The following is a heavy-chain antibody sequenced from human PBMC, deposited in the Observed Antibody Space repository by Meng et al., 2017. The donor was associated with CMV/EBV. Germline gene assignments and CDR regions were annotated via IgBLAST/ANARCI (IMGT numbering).Heavy chain of an antibody. D-gene: IGHD3-10*01. CDR3: AGRGPYGRVLNV. CDR2: IIPYLDES. J-gene: IGHJ3*01. CDR1: GDTSNTST. Sequence: CTASGDTSNTSTFNWVRPAPGRGLEWMGGIIPYLDESNYAQTFQGRLTITSDRSTAAFMELTSLRSEDTAVYFCAGRGPYGRVLNVWGQGTLVTVSS. V-gene: IGHV1-69*02.